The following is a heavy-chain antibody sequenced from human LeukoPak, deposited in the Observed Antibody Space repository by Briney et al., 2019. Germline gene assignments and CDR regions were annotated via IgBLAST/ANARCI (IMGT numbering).Heavy chain of an antibody. CDR2: IYYSGST. V-gene: IGHV4-39*07. Sequence: PSETLSLTCTVSGGSISSSRYYWGWIRQSPGKGLEWIGSIYYSGSTYYNPSLKSRVTISVDTAKSQFSLRLTSMTAADTAVYYCARDVAGNTFDYWGQGTLVTVSS. D-gene: IGHD5-12*01. CDR3: ARDVAGNTFDY. CDR1: GGSISSSRYY. J-gene: IGHJ4*02.